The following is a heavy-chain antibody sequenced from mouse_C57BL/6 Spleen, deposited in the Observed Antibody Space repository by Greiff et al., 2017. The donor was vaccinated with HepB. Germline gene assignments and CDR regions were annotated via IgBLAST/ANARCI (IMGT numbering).Heavy chain of an antibody. Sequence: EVQLQQSGTVLARPGASVKMSCKTSGYTFTSYWMHWVKQRPGQGLEWIGAIYPGNSDTSYNQKFKGKAKLTAVTSASTAYMELSSLTNEDSAVYYCTRSPITTVVEDYWGQGTTLTVSS. CDR1: GYTFTSYW. CDR2: IYPGNSDT. J-gene: IGHJ2*01. CDR3: TRSPITTVVEDY. V-gene: IGHV1-5*01. D-gene: IGHD1-1*01.